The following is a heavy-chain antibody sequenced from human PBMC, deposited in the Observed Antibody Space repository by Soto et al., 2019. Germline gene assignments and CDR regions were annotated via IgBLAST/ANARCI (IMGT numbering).Heavy chain of an antibody. V-gene: IGHV3-30-3*01. J-gene: IGHJ1*01. CDR1: GFTFSSYA. D-gene: IGHD6-19*01. Sequence: QVQLVESGGGGVQPGRSLRPSCAASGFTFSSYAMHWVRQAPGKGLECVAVISYDGSNKYYADSVKGRFTISRDNSKHALYVQMNSLRAEDTAVYYCARESEQWLNNRAEYFQHWGQGTLVTVSS. CDR2: ISYDGSNK. CDR3: ARESEQWLNNRAEYFQH.